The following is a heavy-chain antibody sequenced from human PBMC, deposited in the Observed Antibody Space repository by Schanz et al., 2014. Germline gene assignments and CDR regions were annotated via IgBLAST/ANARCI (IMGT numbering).Heavy chain of an antibody. D-gene: IGHD6-19*01. V-gene: IGHV3-30*04. CDR3: ASATNSSAWRPYFDT. CDR2: MRNDGITT. J-gene: IGHJ4*02. CDR1: TSLFSRSV. Sequence: QVHLVESGGGVVQPGRSLTLSCAVSTSLFSRSVIHWVRQAPGKGLEWVAVMRNDGITTHYADARKGRFTISRDNSKTTVYVQMNSLRTDDTAMYYYASATNSSAWRPYFDTWGQGTLVTVSS.